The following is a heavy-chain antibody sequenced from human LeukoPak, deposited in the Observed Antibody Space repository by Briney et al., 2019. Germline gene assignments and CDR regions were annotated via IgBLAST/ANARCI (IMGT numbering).Heavy chain of an antibody. V-gene: IGHV3-21*01. CDR3: ARAWDHSSSSLDYGMDV. CDR1: GLTFSNYR. D-gene: IGHD6-13*01. J-gene: IGHJ6*02. CDR2: ISSSSSFI. Sequence: GGSLRLSCAASGLTFSNYRMNWVRQAPGKGLEWVSSISSSSSFIYYADSVKGRFTISRDNAKNSLYLQMKSLRAEDTAVYYCARAWDHSSSSLDYGMDVWGQGTTVTVSS.